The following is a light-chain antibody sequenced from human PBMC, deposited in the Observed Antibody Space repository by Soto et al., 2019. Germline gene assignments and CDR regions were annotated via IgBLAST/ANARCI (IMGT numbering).Light chain of an antibody. CDR2: GAS. CDR1: QSASNNY. V-gene: IGKV3-20*01. CDR3: QQYGSSGT. J-gene: IGKJ1*01. Sequence: TQSPGTLSLSPGERGTLSCRASQSASNNYLAWYQQKPGQAPRLPLSGASNRATGIPDRFSGSGSGTDFSFTMSGLEPEDFAVYYCQQYGSSGTFGQGTEV.